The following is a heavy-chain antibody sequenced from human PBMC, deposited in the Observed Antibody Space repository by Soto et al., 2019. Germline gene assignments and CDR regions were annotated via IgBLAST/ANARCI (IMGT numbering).Heavy chain of an antibody. CDR1: GFTVSSNY. CDR2: IYSGGST. D-gene: IGHD4-17*01. J-gene: IGHJ4*02. V-gene: IGHV3-66*01. CDR3: ASADDYGAPAGFDY. Sequence: EVQLVESGGGLVQPGGSLRLSCAASGFTVSSNYMSWVRQAPGKGLEWVSVIYSGGSTYYADSVKGRFTISRDNSKNTLYLQMNSLRAEDTAVYYCASADDYGAPAGFDYWGQGTLVTVSS.